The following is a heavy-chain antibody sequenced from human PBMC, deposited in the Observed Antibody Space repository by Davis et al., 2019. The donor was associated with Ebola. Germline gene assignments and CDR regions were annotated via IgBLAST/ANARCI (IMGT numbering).Heavy chain of an antibody. D-gene: IGHD3-10*01. J-gene: IGHJ4*02. CDR1: GGSISSYY. Sequence: PSETLSLTCTVSGGSISSYYWSWIRQPPGKGLEWIGYIYYSGSTNYNPSLKSRVTISVDTSKNQFSLKLSSVTAADTAVYYCARVTALLSLSFDYWGQGTLVTVSS. CDR3: ARVTALLSLSFDY. V-gene: IGHV4-59*01. CDR2: IYYSGST.